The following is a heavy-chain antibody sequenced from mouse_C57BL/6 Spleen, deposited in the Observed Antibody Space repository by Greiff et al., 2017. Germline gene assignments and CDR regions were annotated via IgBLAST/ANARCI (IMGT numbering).Heavy chain of an antibody. J-gene: IGHJ2*01. CDR3: ANYYGSSHAY. CDR1: GFNIKDYY. CDR2: IDPEDGET. Sequence: EVQLQQSGAELVKPGASVKLSCTASGFNIKDYYMHWVKQRTEQGLEWIGRIDPEDGETKYAPKFQGKATITADTSSTTSYLQLSSLTSEDTAVDSCANYYGSSHAYWGQGTTLTVSS. D-gene: IGHD1-1*01. V-gene: IGHV14-2*01.